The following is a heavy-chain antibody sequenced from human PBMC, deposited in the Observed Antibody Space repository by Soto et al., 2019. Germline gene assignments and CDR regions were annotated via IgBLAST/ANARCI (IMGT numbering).Heavy chain of an antibody. CDR1: GFSLSSHS. CDR3: ARGTSLGYKSYGMDV. V-gene: IGHV3-48*02. J-gene: IGHJ6*02. Sequence: EVQLVESGGGLAQPGGSLRLSCAASGFSLSSHSVNWVRQDPGKGLEWISYISGSSETKYNADSGKGRFTTPRDNVKNVVYLQMNGLRDDDTAIYYCARGTSLGYKSYGMDVWGQGTTVTVSS. CDR2: ISGSSETK. D-gene: IGHD3-16*01.